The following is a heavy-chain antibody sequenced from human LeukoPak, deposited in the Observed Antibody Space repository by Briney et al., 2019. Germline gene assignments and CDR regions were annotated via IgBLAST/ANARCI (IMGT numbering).Heavy chain of an antibody. CDR1: GFTFSNYY. D-gene: IGHD1-26*01. V-gene: IGHV3-11*04. CDR3: AREGWDLNALDI. Sequence: PGGSLRLSRAASGFTFSNYYMSWIRQAPGKGLVGVSYISSRSSNKYYADSVKGRFTISRDNAKNSLYLQMSSLRAEDTAIYYCAREGWDLNALDIWGQGTMVTVSP. J-gene: IGHJ3*02. CDR2: ISSRSSNK.